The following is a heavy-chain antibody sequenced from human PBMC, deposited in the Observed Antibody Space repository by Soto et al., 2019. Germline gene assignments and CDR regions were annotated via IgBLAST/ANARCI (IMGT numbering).Heavy chain of an antibody. D-gene: IGHD6-13*01. CDR1: GFTFSDYY. CDR2: ISSSGSTI. V-gene: IGHV3-11*01. Sequence: GGSLSLSCAASGFTFSDYYMSWIRQAPGKGLEWVSYISSSGSTIYYADSVKGRFTISRDNAKNSLYLQMNSLRAEDTAVYYCARDGSSWFGNWFDPWGQGTLVTVSS. CDR3: ARDGSSWFGNWFDP. J-gene: IGHJ5*02.